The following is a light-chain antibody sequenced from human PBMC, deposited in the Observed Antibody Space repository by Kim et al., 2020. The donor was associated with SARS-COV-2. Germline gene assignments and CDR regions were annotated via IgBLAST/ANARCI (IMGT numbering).Light chain of an antibody. Sequence: LSPGERATLSCRASQSVSSSYLAWYQQKPGQAPRLLIYGASSRATGIPDRFSGSGSGTDFTLTISRLEPEDFAVYYCQQYGSSPPYTFGQGTKLEI. CDR2: GAS. J-gene: IGKJ2*01. CDR3: QQYGSSPPYT. CDR1: QSVSSSY. V-gene: IGKV3-20*01.